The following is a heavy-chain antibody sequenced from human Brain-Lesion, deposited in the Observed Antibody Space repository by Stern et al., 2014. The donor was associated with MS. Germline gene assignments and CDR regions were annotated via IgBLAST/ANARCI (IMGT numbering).Heavy chain of an antibody. J-gene: IGHJ5*02. CDR1: GGFISRSSYY. CDR2: IYYSGST. V-gene: IGHV4-39*01. Sequence: QVQLQESGPGLVKPSETLSLTCTVSGGFISRSSYYWAWIRQPPGKGLEWIGSIYYSGSTDYNPSLKNRVTISVDTFRNEFSLKLPSVTAADTAIYYCARRELDGGFDLRYNWFDPWGQGTLVTVSS. D-gene: IGHD5-12*01. CDR3: ARRELDGGFDLRYNWFDP.